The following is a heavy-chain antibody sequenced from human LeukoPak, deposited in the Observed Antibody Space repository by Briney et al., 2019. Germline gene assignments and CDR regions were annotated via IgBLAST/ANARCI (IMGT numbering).Heavy chain of an antibody. CDR1: GGTFSSYA. J-gene: IGHJ5*02. D-gene: IGHD3-10*01. CDR2: VIPIYGIA. V-gene: IGHV1-69*04. Sequence: SVTVSRKASGGTFSSYAISWVRQAPGQGLEWVGRVIPIYGIANYAQKSQGRVTITADKSTSTAYMELSSLRSEDTAVYYCARDLGFGELLSALRGFRNWFDTWGQGTLVTVSS. CDR3: ARDLGFGELLSALRGFRNWFDT.